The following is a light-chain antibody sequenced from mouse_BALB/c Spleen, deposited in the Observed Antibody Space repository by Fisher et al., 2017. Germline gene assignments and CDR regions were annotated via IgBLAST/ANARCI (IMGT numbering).Light chain of an antibody. V-gene: IGKV4-80*01. J-gene: IGKJ5*01. Sequence: IVLTQSPAIMSASPGEKVTMTCSASSSVSYMYWYQQKPGSSPRLWIYSTSNLASGVPSRFSGSGSGTFYSLTISSVEAEDAADYYCHQWSSYPTFGAGTKLELK. CDR2: STS. CDR3: HQWSSYPT. CDR1: SSVSY.